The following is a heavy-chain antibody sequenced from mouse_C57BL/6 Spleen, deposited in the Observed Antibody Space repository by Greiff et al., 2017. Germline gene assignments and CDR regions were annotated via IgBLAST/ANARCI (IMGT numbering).Heavy chain of an antibody. Sequence: EVHLVESGGGLVKPGGSLKLSCAASGFTFSDYGMHWVRQAPEKGLEWVAYISSGSSTIYYADTVKGRFTISRDNAKNTLFMQMTSLTSEDTAMYYCASRGLSWAMDYWGQGTSVTVSS. J-gene: IGHJ4*01. V-gene: IGHV5-17*01. CDR1: GFTFSDYG. D-gene: IGHD6-1*01. CDR2: ISSGSSTI. CDR3: ASRGLSWAMDY.